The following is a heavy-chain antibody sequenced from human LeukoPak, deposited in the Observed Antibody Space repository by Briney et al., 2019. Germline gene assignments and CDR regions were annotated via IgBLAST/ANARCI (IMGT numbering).Heavy chain of an antibody. J-gene: IGHJ3*02. D-gene: IGHD3-3*01. CDR3: ARDTSVLEWLLYGAFDI. Sequence: ASVKVSCKASGYTFTSYGISWVRQAPGQGLEWMGWISAYNGNTNYAQKLQGRVTMTTDTSTSTAYMELRSLRSDDTAVYYCARDTSVLEWLLYGAFDIWGQGTTVTVSS. V-gene: IGHV1-18*01. CDR1: GYTFTSYG. CDR2: ISAYNGNT.